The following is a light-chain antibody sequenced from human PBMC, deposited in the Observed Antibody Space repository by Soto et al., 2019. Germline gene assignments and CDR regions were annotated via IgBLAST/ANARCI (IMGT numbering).Light chain of an antibody. CDR3: QQYNKWPLS. Sequence: EIVMTQSPYTLSVSPGERATLSCRASQSIRGSLAWYQQKPGQAPRLLIYDASTGASGIPDRFSASGSGTEFTLTISSLQSEDFAVYYCQQYNKWPLSFGGGTKVELK. CDR1: QSIRGS. V-gene: IGKV3-15*01. CDR2: DAS. J-gene: IGKJ4*01.